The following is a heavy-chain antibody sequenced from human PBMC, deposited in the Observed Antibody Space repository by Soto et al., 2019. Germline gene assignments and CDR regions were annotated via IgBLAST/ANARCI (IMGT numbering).Heavy chain of an antibody. Sequence: SQTLSLTCAISGDSVSSNRAAWNWIRQAPSRGLEWLGRTYYRSKWFYDYAESVKSRMTINPDTSKNQFSLHLTSVTPEVTAVYYCARDPPEYHSAFDFWGQGTLVTVSS. CDR2: TYYRSKWFY. CDR3: ARDPPEYHSAFDF. CDR1: GDSVSSNRAA. J-gene: IGHJ4*02. D-gene: IGHD6-6*01. V-gene: IGHV6-1*01.